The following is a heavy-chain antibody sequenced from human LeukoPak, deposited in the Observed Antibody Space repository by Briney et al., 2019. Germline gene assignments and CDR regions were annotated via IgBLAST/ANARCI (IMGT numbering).Heavy chain of an antibody. V-gene: IGHV4-4*02. J-gene: IGHJ5*02. CDR1: GGSISSSNW. D-gene: IGHD3-22*01. CDR3: ARSNPYDSSGYLNWFDP. Sequence: SGTLSLTCAVSGGSISSSNWWSWVRQPPGKGLEWIGEIYHSGSTNYNPSLKSRVTISVDTSKKQFSLRLSSVTAADTAVYYCARSNPYDSSGYLNWFDPWGQGTLVTVSS. CDR2: IYHSGST.